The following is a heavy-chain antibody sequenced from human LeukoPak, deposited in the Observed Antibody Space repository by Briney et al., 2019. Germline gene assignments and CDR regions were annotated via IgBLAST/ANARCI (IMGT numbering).Heavy chain of an antibody. D-gene: IGHD6-19*01. Sequence: GGSLRLSCAASGFTFSSYAMSWFRQAPGKGLEWVSAISGSGGSTYYADSVKGRFTISRDNSKNTLYLQMNSLRAEDTAVYYCAKWRAGIAVAGTPVSYFDYWGQGTLVTVSS. CDR2: ISGSGGST. V-gene: IGHV3-23*01. J-gene: IGHJ4*02. CDR3: AKWRAGIAVAGTPVSYFDY. CDR1: GFTFSSYA.